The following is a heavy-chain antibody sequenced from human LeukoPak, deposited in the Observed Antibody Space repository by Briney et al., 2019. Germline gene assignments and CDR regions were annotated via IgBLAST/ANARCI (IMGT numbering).Heavy chain of an antibody. CDR2: ISSSSSTI. CDR3: ARVDPTTGYYYYMDV. CDR1: GFTFSSYS. J-gene: IGHJ6*03. Sequence: GSLRLSCAASGFTFSSYSMNWVRQAPGKGLEWVSYISSSSSTIYYADSVKGRFTISRDNAKNSLYLQMNSLRAEDTAVYYCARVDPTTGYYYYMDVWGKGTTVTVSS. D-gene: IGHD4-17*01. V-gene: IGHV3-48*01.